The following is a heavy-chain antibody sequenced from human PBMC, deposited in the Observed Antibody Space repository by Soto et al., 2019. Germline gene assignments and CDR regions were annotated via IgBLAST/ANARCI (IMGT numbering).Heavy chain of an antibody. Sequence: GASVKVSCKASGGTFSRYAISWVRQAPGQGLEWMGGIIPIFGTANYAQKFQGRVTITADESTSTAYMELSSLRSEDTAVYYCAREKDCSSTSCYMQYYYYGMDVWGQGTTVTVSS. D-gene: IGHD2-2*02. CDR2: IIPIFGTA. V-gene: IGHV1-69*13. CDR3: AREKDCSSTSCYMQYYYYGMDV. J-gene: IGHJ6*02. CDR1: GGTFSRYA.